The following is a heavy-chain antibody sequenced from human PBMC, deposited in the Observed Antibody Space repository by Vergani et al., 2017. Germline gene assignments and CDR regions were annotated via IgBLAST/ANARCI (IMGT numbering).Heavy chain of an antibody. CDR3: ARDEGPSGYPYYYYYGMDV. D-gene: IGHD3-22*01. CDR2: IIPILGIA. V-gene: IGHV1-69*04. CDR1: GGTFSSYA. Sequence: QVQLVQSGAEVKKPGSSVKVSCKASGGTFSSYAISWVRQAPGQGLEWMGRIIPILGIANYAQKFQGRVTITADKSTSTAYMELSSLRSEDTAVYYCARDEGPSGYPYYYYYGMDVWGQGTTVTDSS. J-gene: IGHJ6*02.